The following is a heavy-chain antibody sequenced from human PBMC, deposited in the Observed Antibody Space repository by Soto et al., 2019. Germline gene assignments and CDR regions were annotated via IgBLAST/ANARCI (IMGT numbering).Heavy chain of an antibody. CDR3: AHRRVDSSSSWFDP. Sequence: SGPTLVKPTQTLTLTSTFSGFSLSTSGVGVGWIRQPPGKALEWLALIYWDDDKRYSPSLKSRLTITKDTSKNQVVLTMTNMDPVDTATYYCAHRRVDSSSSWFDPWGQGTLVTVSS. CDR2: IYWDDDK. CDR1: GFSLSTSGVG. D-gene: IGHD6-6*01. J-gene: IGHJ5*02. V-gene: IGHV2-5*02.